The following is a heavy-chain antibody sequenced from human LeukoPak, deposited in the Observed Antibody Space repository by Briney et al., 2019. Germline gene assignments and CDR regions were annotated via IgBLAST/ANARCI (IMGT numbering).Heavy chain of an antibody. D-gene: IGHD3-10*01. Sequence: GGSLRLSCAASGFTFSNYAMSWVRQAPGKGLEWVSAISGSGGSTYYADSVKGRFTISRDNSKDTLYLQMNSLRAEDTAVYYCANLGSYGSGSYPIWGQGTMVTVSS. J-gene: IGHJ3*02. V-gene: IGHV3-23*01. CDR2: ISGSGGST. CDR3: ANLGSYGSGSYPI. CDR1: GFTFSNYA.